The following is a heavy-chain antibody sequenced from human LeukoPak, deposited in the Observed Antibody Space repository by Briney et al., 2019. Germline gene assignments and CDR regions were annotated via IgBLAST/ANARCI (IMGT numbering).Heavy chain of an antibody. CDR1: GGFISGTNNY. CDR2: VYEDGKA. V-gene: IGHV4-39*01. D-gene: IGHD2-2*01. CDR3: ARLDCSSASCYFYYYYMDV. Sequence: SETLSLTCNVSGGFISGTNNYWGWIRQPPGKGLEWIGHVYEDGKAYSSPSLRSRVTISADTSKNQFSLKLRSVTAADTGVYCCARLDCSSASCYFYYYYMDVWGKGTTVTVSS. J-gene: IGHJ6*03.